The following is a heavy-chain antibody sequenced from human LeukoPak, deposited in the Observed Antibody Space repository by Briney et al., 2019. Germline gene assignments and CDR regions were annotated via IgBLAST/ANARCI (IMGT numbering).Heavy chain of an antibody. V-gene: IGHV4-59*08. CDR3: ARHWKYYDICTGLHDACDI. CDR2: IYYSGST. CDR1: GGSISSSY. J-gene: IGHJ3*02. D-gene: IGHD3-9*01. Sequence: PSETLSLTCTVSGGSISSSYWSWIRQPPGKGLEWIGYIYYSGSTNYNPSLKGRVTISVDTSKNQFSLKLSSVTAADTAVYYCARHWKYYDICTGLHDACDIWGQGTMVTVSS.